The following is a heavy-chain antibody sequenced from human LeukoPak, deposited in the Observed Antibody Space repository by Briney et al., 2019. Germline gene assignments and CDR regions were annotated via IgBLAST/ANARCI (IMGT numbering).Heavy chain of an antibody. Sequence: SVKVSCKASGGTFSSYAISWVRQAPGQGLEWMGGIIPIFGTANYAQKFQGRVTITTDESTSTAYMELSSLRSEDTAVYYCAGGIFGVLKGAFDIWGQGTMVTVSS. J-gene: IGHJ3*02. D-gene: IGHD3-3*01. CDR3: AGGIFGVLKGAFDI. CDR1: GGTFSSYA. CDR2: IIPIFGTA. V-gene: IGHV1-69*05.